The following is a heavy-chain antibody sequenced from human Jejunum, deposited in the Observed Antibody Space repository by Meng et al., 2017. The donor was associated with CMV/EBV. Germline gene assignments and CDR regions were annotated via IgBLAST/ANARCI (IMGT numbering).Heavy chain of an antibody. V-gene: IGHV4-59*01. CDR2: IDYGGTA. D-gene: IGHD3-16*01. CDR3: ARGWGTTSPWDY. CDR1: GDSISGYY. Sequence: CNVSGDSISGYYFNWIRQPPGKGLEWIGNIDYGGTAKYTPALRSRVTISVDPSKSQFSLKLGSVSAADTALYYCARGWGTTSPWDYWGQGMLVTVSS. J-gene: IGHJ4*02.